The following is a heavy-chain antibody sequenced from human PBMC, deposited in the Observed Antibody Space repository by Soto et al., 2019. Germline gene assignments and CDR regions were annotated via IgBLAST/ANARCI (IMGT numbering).Heavy chain of an antibody. CDR1: GGSISSGGYY. CDR3: ARVSPRNYYGYV. J-gene: IGHJ6*02. D-gene: IGHD3-10*01. Sequence: PLEILSLTCTVSGGSISSGGYYWSWIRQHPGKGLEWIGYIYYSGSTYYNPSLKSRVTISVDTSKNQFSLKLSSVTAADTAVYYCARVSPRNYYGYVWGQGTTVTVSS. CDR2: IYYSGST. V-gene: IGHV4-31*03.